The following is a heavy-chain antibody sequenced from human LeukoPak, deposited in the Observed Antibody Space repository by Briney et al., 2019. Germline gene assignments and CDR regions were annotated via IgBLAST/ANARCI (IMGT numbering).Heavy chain of an antibody. CDR3: ASSIAARPATNWYFDL. J-gene: IGHJ2*01. CDR2: IYPGDSDT. CDR1: GYSFTSYW. D-gene: IGHD6-6*01. V-gene: IGHV5-51*01. Sequence: GEALKSSCKGSGYSFTSYWIGWVRQMPGKGLEWMGIIYPGDSDTRYSPSFQGQVTISADKSISTAYLQWSSLKASDPAMSYCASSIAARPATNWYFDLWGRGTLVTVSS.